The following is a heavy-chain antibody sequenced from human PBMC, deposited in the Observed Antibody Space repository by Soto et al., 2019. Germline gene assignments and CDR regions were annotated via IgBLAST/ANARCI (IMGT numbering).Heavy chain of an antibody. J-gene: IGHJ6*02. D-gene: IGHD3-10*01. CDR1: GFTFSSYS. Sequence: GGSLRLSCAASGFTFSSYSMNWVRQAPGKGLEWVSHISSSSSTIYYADSVKGRFTISRDNAKNSLYLQMNSLRDEDTAVYYCARVKMVRGVDYGMDVWGQGTKVTVSS. CDR3: ARVKMVRGVDYGMDV. V-gene: IGHV3-48*02. CDR2: ISSSSSTI.